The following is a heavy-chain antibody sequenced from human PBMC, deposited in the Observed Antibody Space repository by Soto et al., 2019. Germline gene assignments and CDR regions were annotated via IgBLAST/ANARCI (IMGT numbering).Heavy chain of an antibody. Sequence: QVQLVESGGGVVQPGRSLRLSCAASGFTFSSYGMHWVRQAPGKRLEWVAVIWYDGSNKYYADSVKGRFTISRDNSKNTLYLQMNSLRAEDTAVYYCARDLPREGDCWGQGTLVTVSS. CDR1: GFTFSSYG. CDR3: ARDLPREGDC. CDR2: IWYDGSNK. J-gene: IGHJ4*02. V-gene: IGHV3-33*01.